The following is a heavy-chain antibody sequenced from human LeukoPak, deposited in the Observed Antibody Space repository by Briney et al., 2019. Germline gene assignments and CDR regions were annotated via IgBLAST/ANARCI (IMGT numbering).Heavy chain of an antibody. CDR1: GFTFSSYA. D-gene: IGHD3-3*01. Sequence: GGSLRFSCAASGFTFSSYAMSWVRQAPGKGLEWVSAISGSGGSTYYADSVKGRFTISRDNSKNTLYLQMNSLSAEDTAVYYCAIWMGYFDYWGQGTLVTVSS. CDR2: ISGSGGST. V-gene: IGHV3-23*01. J-gene: IGHJ4*02. CDR3: AIWMGYFDY.